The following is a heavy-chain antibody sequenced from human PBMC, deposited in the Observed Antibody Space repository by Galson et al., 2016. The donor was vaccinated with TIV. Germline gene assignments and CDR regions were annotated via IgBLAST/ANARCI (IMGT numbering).Heavy chain of an antibody. CDR1: GGTLSNDP. CDR3: ARLTPCGGDCYYFDR. V-gene: IGHV1-69*01. Sequence: VKVSCKASGGTLSNDPITWVRQAPGQGLEWMGGIIPIAGISDNSQKFQGRVSITADVSTNTVYMELSSLRSEDTAVYYCARLTPCGGDCYYFDRWGQGTLVTVSS. D-gene: IGHD2-21*02. J-gene: IGHJ4*02. CDR2: IIPIAGIS.